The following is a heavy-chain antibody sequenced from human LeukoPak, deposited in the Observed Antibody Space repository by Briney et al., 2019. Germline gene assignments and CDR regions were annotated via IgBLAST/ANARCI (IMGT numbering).Heavy chain of an antibody. CDR2: IKQDGSEK. V-gene: IGHV3-7*01. D-gene: IGHD4-17*01. Sequence: GGSLRPSCAASGLTFSSYWMSWVRQAPGKGLEWVANIKQDGSEKYYVDSVKGRLTISRDNAKNSLYLQMNSLRAEDTAVYYCARDPDYGDYEWDYWGQGTLVTVSS. CDR1: GLTFSSYW. CDR3: ARDPDYGDYEWDY. J-gene: IGHJ4*02.